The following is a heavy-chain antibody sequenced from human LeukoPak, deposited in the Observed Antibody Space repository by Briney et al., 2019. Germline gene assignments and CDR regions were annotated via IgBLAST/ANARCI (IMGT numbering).Heavy chain of an antibody. CDR3: ASYVYSYGFFY. CDR1: GGSFSGYY. Sequence: PSETLSLTCAVYGGSFSGYYWSWIRQPPGKGLEWIGEINHSGSTNYNPSLKSRVTISVDTSKNQFSLKLSSVTAADTAVYYCASYVYSYGFFYWGQGTLVIVSS. CDR2: INHSGST. J-gene: IGHJ4*02. D-gene: IGHD5-18*01. V-gene: IGHV4-34*01.